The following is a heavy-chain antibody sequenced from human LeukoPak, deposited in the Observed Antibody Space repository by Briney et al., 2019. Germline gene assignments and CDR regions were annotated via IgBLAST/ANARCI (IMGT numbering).Heavy chain of an antibody. CDR1: GGSISSYY. CDR3: ARVEQLGGWFDP. CDR2: IYYSGST. Sequence: SETLSLTCTVSGGSISSYYWSWIRRPPGKGLEWIGYIYYSGSTNYNPSLKSRVTISVDTSKNQFSLKLSSVTAADTAVYYCARVEQLGGWFDPWGQGTLVTVSS. D-gene: IGHD6-13*01. J-gene: IGHJ5*02. V-gene: IGHV4-59*08.